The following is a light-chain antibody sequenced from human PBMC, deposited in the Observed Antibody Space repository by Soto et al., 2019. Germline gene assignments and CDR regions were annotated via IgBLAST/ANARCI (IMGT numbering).Light chain of an antibody. Sequence: AIQVTQSPSSLSASVIDRVTITFLASQGIRNDLAWCQQKPGRAPKILIYAASSLQSGVPSRFSGSGSGRDFTLTISSLQPEDFATYYCLQDNEYPITFGQGTRLEI. V-gene: IGKV1-6*01. J-gene: IGKJ5*01. CDR1: QGIRND. CDR2: AAS. CDR3: LQDNEYPIT.